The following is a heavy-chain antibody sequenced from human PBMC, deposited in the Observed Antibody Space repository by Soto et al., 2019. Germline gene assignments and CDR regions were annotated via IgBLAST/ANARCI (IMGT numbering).Heavy chain of an antibody. CDR1: GDSITSYY. CDR2: IFTSGST. V-gene: IGHV4-4*07. J-gene: IGHJ5*02. D-gene: IGHD3-10*01. CDR3: TRMKVYYFGSGTYSNWFDP. Sequence: QVQLQESGPGLVKPSETLSLTCTVSGDSITSYYWNWIRQPAGKGLEWIGRIFTSGSTNYNPSLKRRVTMSIDTAKNQFSLKLTSVPAADTAMYYCTRMKVYYFGSGTYSNWFDPWGQGTLVTVSS.